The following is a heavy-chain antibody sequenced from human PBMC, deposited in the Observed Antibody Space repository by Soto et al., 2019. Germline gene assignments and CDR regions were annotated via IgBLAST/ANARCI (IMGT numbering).Heavy chain of an antibody. CDR3: AREGRATNDAFDI. J-gene: IGHJ3*02. V-gene: IGHV3-7*01. D-gene: IGHD1-26*01. CDR2: IKQDGSEK. CDR1: GFTFSSYW. Sequence: LRLSCAASGFTFSSYWMSWVRQAPGKGLEWVANIKQDGSEKYYVDSVKGRFTISRDNAKNSLYLQMNSLRAEDTAVYYCAREGRATNDAFDIWGQGTMVTVSS.